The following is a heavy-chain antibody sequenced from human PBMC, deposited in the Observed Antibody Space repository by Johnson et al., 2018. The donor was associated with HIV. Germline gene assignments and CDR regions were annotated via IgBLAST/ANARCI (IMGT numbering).Heavy chain of an antibody. CDR2: ISGRGITI. CDR3: TTDRTTLIRGVRGAHDAFDM. Sequence: QVQLVESGGGLVQPGGSLRLSCAASGFTVSSNYMSWVRQAPGKGLEWVSYISGRGITIYYSDSVKGRFIISRDDAKNTQYLQMNSLKIEDTAVYYCTTDRTTLIRGVRGAHDAFDMWGQGTMVTVSS. D-gene: IGHD3-10*01. V-gene: IGHV3-11*01. CDR1: GFTVSSNY. J-gene: IGHJ3*02.